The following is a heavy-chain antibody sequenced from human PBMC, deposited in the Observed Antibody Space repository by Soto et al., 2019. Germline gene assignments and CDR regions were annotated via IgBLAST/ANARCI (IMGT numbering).Heavy chain of an antibody. CDR2: INPNSGGT. V-gene: IGHV1-2*02. Sequence: QVQLVQSGAEVKKPGASVKVSCKASGYTFTGYYMHWVRQAPGQGLEWIGWINPNSGGTNYAQKLQGRVTMTRDTSISTAYMELSRLRSDDTAVYYCASLGGYDFWSGYSYYFDYWGQGTLVTVSS. J-gene: IGHJ4*02. D-gene: IGHD3-3*01. CDR1: GYTFTGYY. CDR3: ASLGGYDFWSGYSYYFDY.